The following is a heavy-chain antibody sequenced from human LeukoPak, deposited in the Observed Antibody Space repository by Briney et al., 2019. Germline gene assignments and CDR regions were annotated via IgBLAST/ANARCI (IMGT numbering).Heavy chain of an antibody. CDR2: INHSGST. D-gene: IGHD3-22*01. Sequence: SETLSLTCAIYGGSFSGYYWSWIRQPPGKGLEWIGEINHSGSTNYNPSLKSRVTISVDTSKNQYSLKLSSVTAADTAVYYCARGSRKLYYYDFSGSKTEYFQHWGQGTLVTVSS. J-gene: IGHJ1*01. V-gene: IGHV4-34*01. CDR1: GGSFSGYY. CDR3: ARGSRKLYYYDFSGSKTEYFQH.